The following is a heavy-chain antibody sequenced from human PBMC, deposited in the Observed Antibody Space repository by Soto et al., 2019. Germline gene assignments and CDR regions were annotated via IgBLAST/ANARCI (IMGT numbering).Heavy chain of an antibody. CDR3: ATDKFGAGRVGVHS. V-gene: IGHV1-69*08. CDR1: GDTSTIYT. CDR2: IVPLLRIT. D-gene: IGHD3-10*01. Sequence: QVQLVQSGAEVKKPGASLRVSCETSGDTSTIYTITWVRQAPGQGLQWMGRIVPLLRITNYAQEFQGRLTITADSSTSSAHLELPSLTSEDTAVYYCATDKFGAGRVGVHSWGQGTLVIVSS. J-gene: IGHJ5*02.